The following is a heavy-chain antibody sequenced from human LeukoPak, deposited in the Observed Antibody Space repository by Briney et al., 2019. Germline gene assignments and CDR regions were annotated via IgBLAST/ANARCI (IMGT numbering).Heavy chain of an antibody. CDR1: GGSTRSYY. V-gene: IGHV4-59*01. D-gene: IGHD3-9*01. Sequence: SETLSLTCAVSGGSTRSYYWSWIRQPPGKGLEWIGYTSDSGSTKYNPSLESRVTISVDTSKNQFSLKLTSVTAADTAVYYCARGGSNYDLLTGSYYFDFWGQGTLVTVSS. CDR3: ARGGSNYDLLTGSYYFDF. J-gene: IGHJ4*02. CDR2: TSDSGST.